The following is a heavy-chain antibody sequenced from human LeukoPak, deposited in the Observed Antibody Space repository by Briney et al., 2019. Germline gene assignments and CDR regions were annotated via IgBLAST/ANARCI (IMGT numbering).Heavy chain of an antibody. Sequence: GGSLRLSCVASGFTVSSYWMSWVRQAPGKGPEWVANIKQGGSEKYYVESLKGRFTISRDNAENSLYLQINSLRVEDTAVYYCARPYGSGSSYKAFNIWGQGTMVTVSS. CDR1: GFTVSSYW. J-gene: IGHJ3*02. D-gene: IGHD3-10*01. CDR2: IKQGGSEK. CDR3: ARPYGSGSSYKAFNI. V-gene: IGHV3-7*01.